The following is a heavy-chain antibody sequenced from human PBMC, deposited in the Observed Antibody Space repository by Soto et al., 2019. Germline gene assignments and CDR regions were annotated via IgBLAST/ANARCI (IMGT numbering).Heavy chain of an antibody. J-gene: IGHJ6*02. CDR2: IIPISETT. D-gene: IGHD3-16*01. Sequence: QVQLVQSGAEVKKPGSSVKVSCKASGGTFSSYAISWVRQAPGQGLEWMGGIIPISETTNYAQKFQGRVTITADESKSTAXXXXXXXXXXXXXXXXXXXXXXXXXXLEIYYYYYYGMDVWGQGTTVTVSS. CDR1: GGTFSSYA. CDR3: XXXXXXXXXLEIYYYYYYGMDV. V-gene: IGHV1-69*01.